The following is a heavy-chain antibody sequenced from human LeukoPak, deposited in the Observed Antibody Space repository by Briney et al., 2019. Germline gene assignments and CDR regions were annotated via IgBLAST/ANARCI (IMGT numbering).Heavy chain of an antibody. J-gene: IGHJ4*02. D-gene: IGHD4-17*01. Sequence: KPSETLSLTCTVSGYSISSGYYWGWIRQPPGKALEWIGSIYHSGSTYYNPSLKSRVTISVDTSENQFFLRLSSVTAADTAVYYCARSSGGDTTFDYWGQGTLVTVSS. CDR1: GYSISSGYY. V-gene: IGHV4-38-2*02. CDR3: ARSSGGDTTFDY. CDR2: IYHSGST.